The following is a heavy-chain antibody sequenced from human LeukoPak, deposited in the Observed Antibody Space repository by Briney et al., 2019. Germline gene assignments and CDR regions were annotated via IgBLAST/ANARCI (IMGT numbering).Heavy chain of an antibody. D-gene: IGHD3-16*01. CDR3: ARTLPPDDYVWGSYWGDAFDI. J-gene: IGHJ3*02. CDR1: GFTFSSYG. CDR2: ISGSGGST. V-gene: IGHV3-23*01. Sequence: GGSLRLSCAASGFTFSSYGMSWVRQAPGKGLEWVSAISGSGGSTYYADSVKGRFTISRDNSKNTLYLQMNSLRAEDTAVYYCARTLPPDDYVWGSYWGDAFDIWGQGTMVTVSS.